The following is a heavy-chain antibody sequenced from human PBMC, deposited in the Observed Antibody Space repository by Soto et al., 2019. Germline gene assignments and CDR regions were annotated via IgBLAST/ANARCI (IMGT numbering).Heavy chain of an antibody. CDR2: IFHSGSP. V-gene: IGHV4-30-2*01. Sequence: PSETLSLTCVVSGGSISSGGYSWSWIRQPPGKGLEWIGHIFHSGSPYYTPSLKSRLTMSVDRSKNQFSLKLSSVTAADTAVYYCARLTVVSTYYFDYWGQGTLVTVSS. CDR3: ARLTVVSTYYFDY. CDR1: GGSISSGGYS. D-gene: IGHD2-15*01. J-gene: IGHJ4*02.